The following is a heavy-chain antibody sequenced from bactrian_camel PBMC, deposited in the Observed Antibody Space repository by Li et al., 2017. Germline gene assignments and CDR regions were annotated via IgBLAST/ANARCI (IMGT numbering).Heavy chain of an antibody. CDR1: GFQFSDYP. V-gene: IGHV3S42*01. D-gene: IGHD7*01. J-gene: IGHJ7*01. Sequence: VQLVESGEGLVPPGGSLRLSCAASGFQFSDYPMSWVRQAPGKGLEWVAQIAYDGWVTRYHDSAKGRFTISRDNARNTLYLQMNSLKTVDTAMYYCAKNRVKLASPIGNYGLDYWGNGTQVTVS. CDR2: IAYDGWVT.